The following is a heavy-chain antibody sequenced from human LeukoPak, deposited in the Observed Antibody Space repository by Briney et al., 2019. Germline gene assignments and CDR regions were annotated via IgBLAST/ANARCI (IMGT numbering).Heavy chain of an antibody. CDR2: ISAYNGNT. D-gene: IGHD6-13*01. CDR1: GYTFTSYG. CDR3: ARDRAPIAAAGQNWFDP. Sequence: ASVKVSCKASGYTFTSYGISWLRQAPGQGLEWMGWISAYNGNTNYAQKLQGRVTMTTDTSTSTAYMELRSLRSDDTAVYYCARDRAPIAAAGQNWFDPWGQGTLVTVSS. J-gene: IGHJ5*02. V-gene: IGHV1-18*01.